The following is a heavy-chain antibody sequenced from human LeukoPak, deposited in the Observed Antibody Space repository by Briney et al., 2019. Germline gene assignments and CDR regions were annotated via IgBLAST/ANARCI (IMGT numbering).Heavy chain of an antibody. Sequence: PSETLSLTCTVSGGSISSSSYYWGWIRQPPGKGLEWIGSIYYSGSTYYNPSLKSRVTISVDTSKNQFSLKLSSVTAADTAVYYCARGQLVAEIIFDYWGQGTLVTVSS. D-gene: IGHD6-6*01. CDR3: ARGQLVAEIIFDY. CDR1: GGSISSSSYY. J-gene: IGHJ4*02. V-gene: IGHV4-39*07. CDR2: IYYSGST.